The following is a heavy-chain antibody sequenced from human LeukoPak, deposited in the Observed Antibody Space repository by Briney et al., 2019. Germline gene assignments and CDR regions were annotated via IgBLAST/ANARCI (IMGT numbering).Heavy chain of an antibody. D-gene: IGHD1-7*01. CDR3: ARGPNWNYGQDFDY. Sequence: PSETLSLTCTLSGGSISSYYWSWIRQPAGKGLEWIGRIYTSGSTNYNPSLKSRVTMSVDTSKNQFSLKLSSVTAADTAVYYCARGPNWNYGQDFDYWGQGTLVTVSS. J-gene: IGHJ4*02. CDR2: IYTSGST. CDR1: GGSISSYY. V-gene: IGHV4-4*07.